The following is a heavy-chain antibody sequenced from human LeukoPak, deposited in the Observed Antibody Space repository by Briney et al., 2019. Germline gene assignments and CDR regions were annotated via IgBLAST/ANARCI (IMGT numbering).Heavy chain of an antibody. CDR1: GFTFSSYS. J-gene: IGHJ4*02. CDR2: ISSSSSYI. Sequence: PGGSLRLSCAASGFTFSSYSMNWVRQAPGKGLEWVSSISSSSSYIYYADSVKGRFTISRDNAKNSLYLQMNSLRAEDTAVYYCASDRLYGDYGNYWGQGTLVTVSS. V-gene: IGHV3-21*01. CDR3: ASDRLYGDYGNY. D-gene: IGHD4-17*01.